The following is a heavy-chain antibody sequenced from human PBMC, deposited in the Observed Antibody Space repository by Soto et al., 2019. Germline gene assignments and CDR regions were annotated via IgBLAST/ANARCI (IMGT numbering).Heavy chain of an antibody. CDR1: GDSISNLDYF. Sequence: SETLSLTCSVSGDSISNLDYFWAWIRQPPGQALEYIGYIYKSATTYYNPSFESRVAISVDTSKSQFSLNVNSVTAADTAVYFCARGRYCLTGRCFPNWFDSWGQGAMVTVYS. CDR3: ARGRYCLTGRCFPNWFDS. CDR2: IYKSATT. J-gene: IGHJ5*01. V-gene: IGHV4-30-4*01. D-gene: IGHD7-27*01.